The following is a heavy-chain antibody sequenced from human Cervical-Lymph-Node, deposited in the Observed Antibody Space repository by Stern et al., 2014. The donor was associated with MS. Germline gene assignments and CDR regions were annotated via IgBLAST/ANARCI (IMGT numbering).Heavy chain of an antibody. J-gene: IGHJ4*02. Sequence: VQLVESGGAVVQPGRSLRLSCAASGFTFSSYGMPCVRQAPGKGLEWVTVISYDGNHKYYAASVKGRFTISRDNSKNTLHLQMNSVTPDDTAIYYCARDYEDTSMLFDHWGQGTLVTVSS. V-gene: IGHV3-30*03. CDR2: ISYDGNHK. CDR1: GFTFSSYG. D-gene: IGHD2-8*01. CDR3: ARDYEDTSMLFDH.